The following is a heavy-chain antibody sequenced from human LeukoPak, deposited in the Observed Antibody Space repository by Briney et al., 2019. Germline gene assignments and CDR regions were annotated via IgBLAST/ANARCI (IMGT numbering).Heavy chain of an antibody. V-gene: IGHV1-46*01. CDR3: AKPLRFLEWSIGMDV. J-gene: IGHJ6*02. CDR1: GYTFTSYY. D-gene: IGHD3-3*01. CDR2: INPSGGST. Sequence: ASVKVSCKASGYTFTSYYMHWVRQAPGQGLEWMGIINPSGGSTSYAQKFQGRVTMTRDTSTSTVYMELSSLRSEDTAVYYCAKPLRFLEWSIGMDVWGQGTTVTVSS.